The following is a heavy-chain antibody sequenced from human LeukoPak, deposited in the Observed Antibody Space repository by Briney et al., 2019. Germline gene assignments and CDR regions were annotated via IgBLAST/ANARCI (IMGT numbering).Heavy chain of an antibody. J-gene: IGHJ4*02. V-gene: IGHV3-48*03. Sequence: GGSLRLSCAASGFTFSSYEMNWVRQALGKGLEWVSYISSSGSTIYYADSVKGRFTISRDNAKNSLYLQMNSLRAEDTAVYYCAGGERYFDWLLWPPFDYWGQGTLVTVSS. CDR1: GFTFSSYE. CDR3: AGGERYFDWLLWPPFDY. CDR2: ISSSGSTI. D-gene: IGHD3-9*01.